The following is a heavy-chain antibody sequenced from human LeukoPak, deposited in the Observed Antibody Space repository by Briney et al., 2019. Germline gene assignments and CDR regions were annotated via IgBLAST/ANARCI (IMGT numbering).Heavy chain of an antibody. CDR1: GFTFSSYV. CDR2: ISSNGGST. J-gene: IGHJ6*02. V-gene: IGHV3-64D*09. CDR3: VKDPSPRPGTYGMDV. Sequence: GGSLRLSCSASGFTFSSYVMHWVRQAPGKGLEYVSAISSNGGSTYYADSVKGRFTISRDNSKNTLYLQMSSLRPEDTAVSYCVKDPSPRPGTYGMDVWGQGTTVTVSS.